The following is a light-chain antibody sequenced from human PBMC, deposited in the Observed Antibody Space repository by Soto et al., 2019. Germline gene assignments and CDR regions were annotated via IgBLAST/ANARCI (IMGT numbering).Light chain of an antibody. CDR3: SSFAGNNKLV. CDR2: EVS. CDR1: SSDVGGYNY. J-gene: IGLJ2*01. V-gene: IGLV2-8*01. Sequence: QSALTQPPSASGSPGQSVTLSCTGTSSDVGGYNYVSWYQQHPGKAPKLMISEVSKRPSGVPDRFSGSKSGNTASLTVSGLQAEDEADYYCSSFAGNNKLVFGGGTQLTVL.